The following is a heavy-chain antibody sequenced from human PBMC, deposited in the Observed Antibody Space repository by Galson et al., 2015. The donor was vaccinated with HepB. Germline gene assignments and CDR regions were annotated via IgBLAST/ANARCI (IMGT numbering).Heavy chain of an antibody. V-gene: IGHV4-4*07. CDR1: VGSFSRYY. Sequence: LSLTCTLSVGSFSRYYWSWIRQPAWKGLEWIGRIYTSGGNYYNSSLKSRVPMSVDTSKTQFSLKLSSVTAADTPVYYCARGFDLWSGSNYYWYFDLWGRGTLVTVSS. D-gene: IGHD3-3*01. CDR3: ARGFDLWSGSNYYWYFDL. J-gene: IGHJ2*01. CDR2: IYTSGGN.